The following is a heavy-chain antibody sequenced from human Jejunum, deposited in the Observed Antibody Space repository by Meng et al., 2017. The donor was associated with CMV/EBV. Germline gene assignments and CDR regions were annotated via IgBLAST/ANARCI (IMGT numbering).Heavy chain of an antibody. CDR3: SRDIDH. CDR2: ISSDSIHI. V-gene: IGHV3-21*01. Sequence: VQLVESWGRLVHSCGSLRLSCAGSGVTVSSNYMGWVRQAPGKGLEWVSSISSDSIHICYGDSVKGRFTISRDNARNSLYLQVSSLRVADTAIYYCSRDIDHWGQGTLVTVSS. CDR1: GVTVSSNY. J-gene: IGHJ5*02.